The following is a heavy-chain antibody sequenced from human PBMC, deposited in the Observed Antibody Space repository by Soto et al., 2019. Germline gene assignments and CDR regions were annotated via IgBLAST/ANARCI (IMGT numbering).Heavy chain of an antibody. D-gene: IGHD3-10*01. CDR1: GFTFSSYW. V-gene: IGHV3-74*01. CDR3: TRSDYYGSGSYIYYYGMDV. CDR2: ISNDGSST. Sequence: EVQLVESGGGLVQPGGSLRLSCAASGFTFSSYWMHWVRQAPGKGLVWVSRISNDGSSTSYADSVKGRFTISRDNAKKTLYLQMNSLRAEDTAVYYCTRSDYYGSGSYIYYYGMDVWGQVTKVTVSS. J-gene: IGHJ6*02.